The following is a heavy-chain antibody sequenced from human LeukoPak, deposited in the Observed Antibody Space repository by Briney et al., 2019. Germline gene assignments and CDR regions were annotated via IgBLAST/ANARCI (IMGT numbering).Heavy chain of an antibody. J-gene: IGHJ3*02. D-gene: IGHD1-1*01. V-gene: IGHV4-61*02. CDR3: ARVLELERLINAFDI. CDR1: GGSISSGSYY. CDR2: IYTSGST. Sequence: SETLSLTCTVSGGSISSGSYYWSWIRQPAGKGLEWIGRIYTSGSTNYNPSLKSRVTISVDTSKNQFSLKLSSVTAADAAVYYCARVLELERLINAFDIWGQGTMVTVSS.